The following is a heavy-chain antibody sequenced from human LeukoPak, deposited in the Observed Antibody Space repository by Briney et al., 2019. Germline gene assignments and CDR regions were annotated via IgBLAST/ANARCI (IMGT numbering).Heavy chain of an antibody. Sequence: PGGSLRLSCAASGFTFSSYSMNWVRQAPGKGREWVSYISSRSSTIYYADSVKGRFTISRDNAKNSLYLQMNSLRAEDTAVYYCAREGDSSSSKSPYYYYYMDVWGKGTTVT. CDR2: ISSRSSTI. J-gene: IGHJ6*03. V-gene: IGHV3-48*01. CDR1: GFTFSSYS. D-gene: IGHD6-6*01. CDR3: AREGDSSSSKSPYYYYYMDV.